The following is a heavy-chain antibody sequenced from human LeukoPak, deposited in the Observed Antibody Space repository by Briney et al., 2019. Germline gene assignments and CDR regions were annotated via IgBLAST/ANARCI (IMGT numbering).Heavy chain of an antibody. Sequence: GSLRLSCAASGFTFSSYAMSWVRQAPGKGLEWVSAISGSGGSTYYADSVKGRFTISRDNSKNTLYLQMNSLRAEDTAVYYCAKKNTAMSNFDYWGQGTLVTVSS. J-gene: IGHJ4*02. V-gene: IGHV3-23*01. D-gene: IGHD5-18*01. CDR2: ISGSGGST. CDR3: AKKNTAMSNFDY. CDR1: GFTFSSYA.